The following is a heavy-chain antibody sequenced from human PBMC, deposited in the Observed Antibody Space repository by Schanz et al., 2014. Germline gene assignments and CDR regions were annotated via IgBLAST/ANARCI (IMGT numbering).Heavy chain of an antibody. D-gene: IGHD6-19*01. CDR1: GFTFRVFA. Sequence: EVQLVESGGGLAQPGGSLRLSCAASGFTFRVFAMNWVRQAPGKGLEWVSIITGSGATYYADSVKGRFTISRDNSKNTLYLQMNSLIAEDTAVYYCAKCIGWYGRCAFDIWGQGSLVTVS. J-gene: IGHJ3*02. CDR2: ITGSGAT. V-gene: IGHV3-23*04. CDR3: AKCIGWYGRCAFDI.